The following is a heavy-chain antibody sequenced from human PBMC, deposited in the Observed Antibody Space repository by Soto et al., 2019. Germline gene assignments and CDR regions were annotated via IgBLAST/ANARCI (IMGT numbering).Heavy chain of an antibody. CDR2: ISISSGSI. CDR3: VRPAAGSYWYFDL. J-gene: IGHJ2*01. D-gene: IGHD6-13*01. Sequence: ESGGNLVQPGGSLRLSCAASGFTLSNYGMNWVRQAPGKGLEWVSYISISSGSIFYTDSVKGRFTISRDNAKNSLYLQMNSLRDEDTAVYYCVRPAAGSYWYFDLWGRGTLVTVSS. V-gene: IGHV3-48*02. CDR1: GFTLSNYG.